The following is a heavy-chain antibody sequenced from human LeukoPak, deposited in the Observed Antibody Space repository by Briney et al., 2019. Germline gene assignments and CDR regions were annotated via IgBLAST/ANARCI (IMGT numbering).Heavy chain of an antibody. CDR3: AKSWRPRRWPDSFDP. CDR1: GGSISSYY. J-gene: IGHJ5*02. CDR2: IYNSGST. Sequence: SETLSLTCTVSGGSISSYYWSWIRQPPGKGLEWIEYIYNSGSTNHNPSLRSRVTISVDTSKNQFSLKLSSVTAADTAVYYCAKSWRPRRWPDSFDPRGQGTLVTVSS. V-gene: IGHV4-59*01. D-gene: IGHD5-24*01.